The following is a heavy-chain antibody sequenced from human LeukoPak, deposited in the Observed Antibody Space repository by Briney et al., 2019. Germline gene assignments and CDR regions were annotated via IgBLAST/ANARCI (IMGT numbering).Heavy chain of an antibody. J-gene: IGHJ6*03. Sequence: SVKVSCKASGGTFSSYAISWVRQAPGQGLEWMGGIIPIFGTANYAQKFQGRVTITADKSTSTAYMELSSLRSEDTAVYYCAGYSSGWPGDDYYYYYMDVWGKGTTVTVSS. CDR1: GGTFSSYA. CDR3: AGYSSGWPGDDYYYYYMDV. V-gene: IGHV1-69*06. D-gene: IGHD6-19*01. CDR2: IIPIFGTA.